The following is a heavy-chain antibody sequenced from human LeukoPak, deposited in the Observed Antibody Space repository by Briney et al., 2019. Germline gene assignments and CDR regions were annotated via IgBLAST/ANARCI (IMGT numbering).Heavy chain of an antibody. CDR1: GYSISSGYY. CDR2: ISHSGST. Sequence: SETLSLTCAVSGYSISSGYYWGCIRPPPGKVLDWIGSISHSGSTYYNPSLRSRVTISIDTSNNQFSLRLTSVTATDTAVYYCARVGGCSYGNYYFNYWGQGTLVTVSS. D-gene: IGHD5-18*01. J-gene: IGHJ4*02. V-gene: IGHV4-38-2*01. CDR3: ARVGGCSYGNYYFNY.